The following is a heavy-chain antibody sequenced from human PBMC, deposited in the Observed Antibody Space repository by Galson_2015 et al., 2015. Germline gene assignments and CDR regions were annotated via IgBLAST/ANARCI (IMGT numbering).Heavy chain of an antibody. D-gene: IGHD5-24*01. CDR1: GDSISSNNW. Sequence: SETLSLTCAVSGDSISSNNWWSWVRQTPEKGLEWIGEIFHAESTNYNPSLTSRVTISLDMAKNQFSLKLSSVTAADTAVYYCARRDGWNWGMDVWGLGTTVTVSS. V-gene: IGHV4-4*02. CDR2: IFHAEST. CDR3: ARRDGWNWGMDV. J-gene: IGHJ6*02.